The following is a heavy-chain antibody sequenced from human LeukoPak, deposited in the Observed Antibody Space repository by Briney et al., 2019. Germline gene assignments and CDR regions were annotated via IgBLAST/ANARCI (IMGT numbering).Heavy chain of an antibody. CDR2: IIPIFGTA. V-gene: IGHV1-69*05. CDR1: GGTFSSYA. Sequence: ASVKVSCKASGGTFSSYAISWVRQAPGQGLEWMGRIIPIFGTANYAQKFQGRVTITTDESTSTAYMELSSLRSEDTAVYHCARDADDRGGGEDYWGQGTLVTVSS. CDR3: ARDADDRGGGEDY. D-gene: IGHD2-21*01. J-gene: IGHJ4*02.